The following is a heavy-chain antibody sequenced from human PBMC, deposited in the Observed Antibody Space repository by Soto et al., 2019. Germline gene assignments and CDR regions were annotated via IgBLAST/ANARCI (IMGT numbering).Heavy chain of an antibody. Sequence: QVQLVESGGGVVQPGRSLRLSCAASGFTFSSYAMHWVRQAPGKGLEWVAVISYDGSNKYYADSVKGRFTISRDNSKNTLYLQVNSLRAEDTAVYYCASEAAVAWYWGQGTLVTVSS. D-gene: IGHD6-19*01. V-gene: IGHV3-30-3*01. J-gene: IGHJ4*02. CDR1: GFTFSSYA. CDR3: ASEAAVAWY. CDR2: ISYDGSNK.